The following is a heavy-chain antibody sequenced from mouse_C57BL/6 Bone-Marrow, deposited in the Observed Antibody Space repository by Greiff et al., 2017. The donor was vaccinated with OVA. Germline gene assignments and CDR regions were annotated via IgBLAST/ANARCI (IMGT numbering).Heavy chain of an antibody. Sequence: QVQLQQPGAELVKPGASVKLSCKASGYTFTSYWMHWVQQRPGRGLEWIGRIDPNSGGTKYNEKFKSKATLTVDKPSSTAYLQLSSLTSADAAVYYCSRRKLSSVAMDYWGQGTSVTVSS. CDR1: GYTFTSYW. D-gene: IGHD1-1*02. J-gene: IGHJ4*01. CDR2: IDPNSGGT. CDR3: SRRKLSSVAMDY. V-gene: IGHV1-72*01.